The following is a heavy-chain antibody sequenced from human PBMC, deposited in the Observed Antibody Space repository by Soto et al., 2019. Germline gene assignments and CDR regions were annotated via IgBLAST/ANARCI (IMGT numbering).Heavy chain of an antibody. J-gene: IGHJ5*02. D-gene: IGHD2-8*02. Sequence: QVQLVESGGGVVQPGRSLTLSCVASGFTLSNYGMHWVRQAPGKGLEWVAVIWYDGTTTYSADSVKGRVSISRDNSKNALFLQLSSLRADDTAVYYCAREVGSTGSSRWFDTWGQGTLVTVSS. V-gene: IGHV3-33*01. CDR3: AREVGSTGSSRWFDT. CDR1: GFTLSNYG. CDR2: IWYDGTTT.